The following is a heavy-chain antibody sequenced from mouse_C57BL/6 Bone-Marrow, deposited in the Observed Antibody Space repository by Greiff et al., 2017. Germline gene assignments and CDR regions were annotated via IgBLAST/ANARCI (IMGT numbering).Heavy chain of an antibody. J-gene: IGHJ3*01. Sequence: QVQLQQPGAELVRPGSSVKLSCKASGYTFTSYWMHWVKQRPIQGLEWIGNIDPSDSETHYNQKFKDKATLTVDKSSSTAYMQLSSLTSGDSAVYYCARRDDYDGFAYWGQGTLVTVSA. D-gene: IGHD2-4*01. CDR1: GYTFTSYW. CDR2: IDPSDSET. V-gene: IGHV1-52*01. CDR3: ARRDDYDGFAY.